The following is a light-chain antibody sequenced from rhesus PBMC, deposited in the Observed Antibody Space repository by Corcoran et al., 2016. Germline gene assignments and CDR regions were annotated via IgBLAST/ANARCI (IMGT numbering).Light chain of an antibody. J-gene: IGKJ1*01. Sequence: DIQMTQSPSSLSASVVDRVTITCRASQGISSGLAWYQQKPGKAPRLRIYKASSLQSGVPSRFSGSGSRTDVTLPSSSLQPEDFATSYFQQYNSTPCTFGQGAKVEIK. CDR3: QQYNSTPCT. CDR2: KAS. V-gene: IGKV1-21*01. CDR1: QGISSG.